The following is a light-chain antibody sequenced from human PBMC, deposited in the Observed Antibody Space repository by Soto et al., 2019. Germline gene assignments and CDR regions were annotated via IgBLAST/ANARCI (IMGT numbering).Light chain of an antibody. CDR2: GAS. J-gene: IGKJ1*01. Sequence: DIQMTQSPSSLSAFIGDRVTIACRASQSISSYLNWYQQKPGKAPKLLMYGASSLQGGVPSRFSGSGSGTDFTLTISSLQPEDFATYYCQQSYSTPPTFGQGTKV. CDR3: QQSYSTPPT. V-gene: IGKV1-39*01. CDR1: QSISSY.